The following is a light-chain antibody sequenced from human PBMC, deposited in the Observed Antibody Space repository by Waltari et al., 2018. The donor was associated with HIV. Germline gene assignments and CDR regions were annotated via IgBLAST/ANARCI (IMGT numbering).Light chain of an antibody. CDR1: SSDVGSYNY. J-gene: IGLJ2*01. V-gene: IGLV2-11*01. Sequence: QSALTQPRSLSGSPGPSVTISCTGTSSDVGSYNYVSWYQHHPGKAPNPLLDDVSERPSGVPDRFSGSKSGNTASLTISGLQAEDEADYYCCSYAGTYTFVVFGGGTKLTVL. CDR2: DVS. CDR3: CSYAGTYTFVV.